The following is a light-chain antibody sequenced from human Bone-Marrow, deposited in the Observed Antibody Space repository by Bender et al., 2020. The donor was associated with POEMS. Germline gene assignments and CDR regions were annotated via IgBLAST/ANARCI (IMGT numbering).Light chain of an antibody. Sequence: QSALTQPASVSGSPGQSITISCTGTTSDVGSSKYVFWYQQYPGKAPRLMIYEGTERPSGVSSRFSASKSDNTASLTISGLQAEDEADYYCGSYTTITTLVFGGGTKLTVL. CDR2: EGT. CDR1: TSDVGSSKY. CDR3: GSYTTITTLV. V-gene: IGLV2-14*02. J-gene: IGLJ2*01.